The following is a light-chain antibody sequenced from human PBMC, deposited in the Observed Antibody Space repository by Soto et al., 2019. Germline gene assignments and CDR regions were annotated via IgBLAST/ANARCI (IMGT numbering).Light chain of an antibody. V-gene: IGKV4-1*01. Sequence: DIVMTQSPDSVAVSLGERATINCKSSQSVLYSSNNKNYLAWYQQKSGQPPKLLIYWASTRESGVPDRFSGSGSGADFTLTISSLQAEDVAVYYCQQYYTAPLTFGGGTKVDIK. CDR2: WAS. J-gene: IGKJ4*01. CDR3: QQYYTAPLT. CDR1: QSVLYSSNNKNY.